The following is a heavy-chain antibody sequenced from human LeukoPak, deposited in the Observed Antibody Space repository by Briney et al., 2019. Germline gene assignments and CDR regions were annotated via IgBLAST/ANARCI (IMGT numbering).Heavy chain of an antibody. CDR3: ARVGSGYPKNWFDP. J-gene: IGHJ5*02. V-gene: IGHV4-4*07. D-gene: IGHD3-3*01. CDR2: IYTSGST. Sequence: PSETLPLTCTVSGGSISSYYWSWIRQPAGKGLEWIGRIYTSGSTNYNPPLKSRVTMSVDTSKNQFSLKLSSVTAADTAVYYCARVGSGYPKNWFDPWGQGTLVTVSS. CDR1: GGSISSYY.